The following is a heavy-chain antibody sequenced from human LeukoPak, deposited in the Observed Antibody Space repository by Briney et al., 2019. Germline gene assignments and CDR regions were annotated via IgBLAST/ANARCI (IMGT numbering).Heavy chain of an antibody. CDR2: INPNSGGT. D-gene: IGHD2-2*01. Sequence: GASVKVSCKASRYTFSGYYMHWVRQAPGQGLEWMGWINPNSGGTNYAQKFQGRVTMTRDTSISTAYMELSRLRSDDTAVYYCASDIVVVPAAILDYWGQGTLVTVSS. CDR1: RYTFSGYY. CDR3: ASDIVVVPAAILDY. V-gene: IGHV1-2*02. J-gene: IGHJ4*02.